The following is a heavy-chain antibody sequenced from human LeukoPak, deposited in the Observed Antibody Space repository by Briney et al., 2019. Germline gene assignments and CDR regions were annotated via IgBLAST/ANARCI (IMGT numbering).Heavy chain of an antibody. CDR2: IYYTGNT. V-gene: IGHV4-31*03. Sequence: KSSQTLSLTCTVSGGSIATGGYYWTWIRQHPGKGLEWIGYIYYTGNTYYNPSLKSRLTISLDTSKNQFSLRLSSVTAAGTAIYYCARVMTGTTHYNYWGQGTLVTVSS. CDR1: GGSIATGGYY. D-gene: IGHD1-7*01. J-gene: IGHJ4*02. CDR3: ARVMTGTTHYNY.